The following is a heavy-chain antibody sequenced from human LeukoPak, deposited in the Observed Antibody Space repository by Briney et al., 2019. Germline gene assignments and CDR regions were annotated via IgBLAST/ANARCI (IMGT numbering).Heavy chain of an antibody. CDR1: GFTFSSYS. V-gene: IGHV3-48*04. CDR3: ASNPRGYSYGYIDY. D-gene: IGHD5-18*01. CDR2: ISSSSSTI. J-gene: IGHJ4*02. Sequence: GGSLRLSCAASGFTFSSYSMNWVRQAPGKGLEWVSFISSSSSTIYYADSVKGRFTISRDNAKNSLYLQMNSLRAEDTAVYYCASNPRGYSYGYIDYWGQGTLVTVSS.